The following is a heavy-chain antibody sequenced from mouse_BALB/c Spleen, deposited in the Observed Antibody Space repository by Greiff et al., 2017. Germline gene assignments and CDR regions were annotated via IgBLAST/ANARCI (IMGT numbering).Heavy chain of an antibody. CDR3: ARGWLRYYFDY. D-gene: IGHD2-3*01. CDR2: ISTYYGDA. V-gene: IGHV1S137*01. J-gene: IGHJ2*01. CDR1: GYTFTDYA. Sequence: SGAELVRPGVSVKISCKGSGYTFTDYAMHWVKQSHAKSLEWIGVISTYYGDASYNQKFKGKATMTVDKSSSTAYMELARLTSEDSAIYYCARGWLRYYFDYWGQGTTLTVSS.